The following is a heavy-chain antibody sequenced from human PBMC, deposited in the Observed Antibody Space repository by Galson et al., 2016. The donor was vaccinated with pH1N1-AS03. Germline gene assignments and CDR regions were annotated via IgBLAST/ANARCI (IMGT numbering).Heavy chain of an antibody. D-gene: IGHD3-22*01. CDR3: ARDRHYDSSGRYFYESEH. V-gene: IGHV1-69*13. Sequence: SVKVSCKASGGTFGNYAISWMRQAPGQGLEWMGGIHPIFGTPSYAQKFQGRLTVTADDSTGAAYMELSSLTSEDTAIYYCARDRHYDSSGRYFYESEHWGQGTLVIVSS. CDR2: IHPIFGTP. CDR1: GGTFGNYA. J-gene: IGHJ4*02.